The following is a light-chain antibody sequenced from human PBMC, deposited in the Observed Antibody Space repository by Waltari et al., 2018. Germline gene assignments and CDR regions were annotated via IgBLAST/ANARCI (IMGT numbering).Light chain of an antibody. J-gene: IGLJ3*02. V-gene: IGLV1-40*01. CDR1: SSNVGAGSP. Sequence: QSVLPQPPPMSGAPAPKVTIPCTRGSSNVGAGSPVPLDQQFPGAAPKLLIFGNTNRASGVPGRCSGSKSGTSASLAIAGLQSEDEAVYYCQSFDSNLSASVFGGGTKLTVL. CDR3: QSFDSNLSASV. CDR2: GNT.